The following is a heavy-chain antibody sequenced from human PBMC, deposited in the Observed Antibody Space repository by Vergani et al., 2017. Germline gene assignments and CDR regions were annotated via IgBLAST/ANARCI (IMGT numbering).Heavy chain of an antibody. CDR3: ARDQYYYGSGSYYSGYYYYYYMDV. CDR1: GGSISSYY. J-gene: IGHJ6*03. V-gene: IGHV4-4*07. D-gene: IGHD3-10*01. Sequence: QLQLQESGPGLVKPSETLSLTCTVSGGSISSYYWSWIRQPAGKGLEWIGRIYTSGSTNYNPSLKSRVTMSVDTSKNQFSLKLSSVTAADTAVYYCARDQYYYGSGSYYSGYYYYYYMDVWGKGTTVTVSS. CDR2: IYTSGST.